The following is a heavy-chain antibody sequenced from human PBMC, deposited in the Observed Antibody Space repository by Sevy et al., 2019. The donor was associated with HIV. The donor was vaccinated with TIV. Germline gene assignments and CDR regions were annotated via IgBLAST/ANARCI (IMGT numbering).Heavy chain of an antibody. V-gene: IGHV4-34*01. D-gene: IGHD2-2*01. J-gene: IGHJ5*02. CDR2: INESGIT. CDR1: YGSFRGYY. Sequence: SETLSLTCAVHYGSFRGYYWNWIRQVPGKGLEWIGEINESGITYYNPSLKSRVTISVDTSKKQFSLKLNSVTAVDSAVYFCARSPPVVVVPGAPSWFDPWGQGTLVTVSS. CDR3: ARSPPVVVVPGAPSWFDP.